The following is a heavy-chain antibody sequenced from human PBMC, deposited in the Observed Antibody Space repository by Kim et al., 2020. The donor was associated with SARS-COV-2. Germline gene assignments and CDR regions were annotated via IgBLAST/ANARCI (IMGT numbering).Heavy chain of an antibody. D-gene: IGHD2-21*02. J-gene: IGHJ5*02. CDR1: GFTFSTHD. CDR3: ARVLTYCDGDCP. CDR2: ITRSTGSI. Sequence: GGSLRLSCAATGFTFSTHDMHWVRQAPGKGLECVSSITRSTGSIFYADSVKGRFTISRDNAKNSLYLQMDSLRDEDTAVYYCARVLTYCDGDCPWGQGTLVTVSS. V-gene: IGHV3-48*02.